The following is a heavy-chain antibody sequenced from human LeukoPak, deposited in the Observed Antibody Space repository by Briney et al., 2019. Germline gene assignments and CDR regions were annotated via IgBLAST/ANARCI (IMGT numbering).Heavy chain of an antibody. CDR1: GYTFTSYD. D-gene: IGHD3-10*01. CDR2: VNPNSGNT. J-gene: IGHJ4*02. Sequence: ASVTVSCKASGYTFTSYDINWVRQATGQGLEWMGWVNPNSGNTGYAQKFQGRVTMTRNTSISTAYMELSSLRSEDTAVYYCARGKKTMVRGVLYYFDYWGQGTLVTVSS. V-gene: IGHV1-8*01. CDR3: ARGKKTMVRGVLYYFDY.